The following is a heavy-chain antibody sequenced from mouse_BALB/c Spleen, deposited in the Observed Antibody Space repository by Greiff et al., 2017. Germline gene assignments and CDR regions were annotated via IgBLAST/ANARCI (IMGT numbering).Heavy chain of an antibody. V-gene: IGHV1-54*01. CDR1: GYAFTNYL. J-gene: IGHJ3*01. CDR3: ARGDYDPAWFAY. CDR2: INPGSGGT. D-gene: IGHD2-4*01. Sequence: VKLQESGAELVRPGTSVKVSCKASGYAFTNYLIEWVKQRPGQGLEWIGVINPGSGGTNYNEKFKGKATLTSDKSSSTAYMELSSLTSEDSAVYYCARGDYDPAWFAYWGQGTLVTVSA.